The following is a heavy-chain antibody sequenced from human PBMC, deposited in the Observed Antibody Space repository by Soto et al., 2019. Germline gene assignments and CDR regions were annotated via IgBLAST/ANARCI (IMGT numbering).Heavy chain of an antibody. CDR3: ATTLQTTVTTIEYFQH. J-gene: IGHJ1*01. CDR2: ISAYNGNT. D-gene: IGHD4-17*01. Sequence: QVQLVQSGAEVKKPGASVKVSCKASGYTFTSYGISWVRQAPGQGLEWMGWISAYNGNTNYAQKLQGRVTMTTDTSTSTAYMELRSLRSDDTAAYYCATTLQTTVTTIEYFQHWGQGTLVTVSS. CDR1: GYTFTSYG. V-gene: IGHV1-18*01.